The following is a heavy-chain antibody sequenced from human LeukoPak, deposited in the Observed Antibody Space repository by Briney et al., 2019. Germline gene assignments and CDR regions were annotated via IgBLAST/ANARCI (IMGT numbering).Heavy chain of an antibody. CDR3: ARVGRLAAGAGDS. V-gene: IGHV5-51*01. CDR1: GYRFTSYW. CDR2: IFPRDSET. J-gene: IGHJ4*02. Sequence: GESLKISCKDSGYRFTSYWIAWVRHMPGKGLEWMGVIFPRDSETRYSPSLQGQITISADRSINTAYLQWSSLKASDTGIYYCARVGRLAAGAGDSWGQGTLVTVSS. D-gene: IGHD6-13*01.